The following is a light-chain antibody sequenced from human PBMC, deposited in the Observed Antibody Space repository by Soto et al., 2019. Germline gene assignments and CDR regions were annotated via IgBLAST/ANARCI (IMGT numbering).Light chain of an antibody. Sequence: EIVLTQSPDTLSLSPGERATLSCRASQSVSSSLAWYQQKPGHAPRLLIYDPSNRATVITARFSGSGSGTDFPLTISSLEPEDFAVYYCQQRSNWPPEVTFGPGTKVDIK. CDR1: QSVSSS. CDR3: QQRSNWPPEVT. V-gene: IGKV3-11*01. J-gene: IGKJ3*01. CDR2: DPS.